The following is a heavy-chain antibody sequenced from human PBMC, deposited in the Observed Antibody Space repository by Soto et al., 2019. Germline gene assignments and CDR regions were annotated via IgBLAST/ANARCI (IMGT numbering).Heavy chain of an antibody. CDR3: ARGDDYGDYDY. J-gene: IGHJ4*02. V-gene: IGHV4-59*01. D-gene: IGHD4-17*01. CDR1: GGSISSYY. Sequence: LSETLSLTCTVSGGSISSYYWSWIRQPPGKGLEWIGYIYYSGSTNYNPSLKSRVTISVDTSKNQFSLKLSSVTAADTAVYYCARGDDYGDYDYWGQGTLVTVSS. CDR2: IYYSGST.